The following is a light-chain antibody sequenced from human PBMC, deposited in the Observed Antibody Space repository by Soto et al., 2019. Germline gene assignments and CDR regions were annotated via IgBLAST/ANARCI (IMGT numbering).Light chain of an antibody. Sequence: DIQMTHSPSTLSASVGDRVTITCRASQSISSWLAWYQQKPGKAPKLLIYDASSLESGVPSRFSGSGSGTEFTLTISSLQPDDFATYYCQQYNSYTFGQGTKV. V-gene: IGKV1-5*01. CDR2: DAS. CDR1: QSISSW. J-gene: IGKJ1*01. CDR3: QQYNSYT.